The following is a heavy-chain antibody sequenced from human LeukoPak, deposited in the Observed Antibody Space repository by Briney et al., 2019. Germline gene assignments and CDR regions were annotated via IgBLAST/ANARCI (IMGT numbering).Heavy chain of an antibody. CDR1: EFTFSRYW. V-gene: IGHV3-74*01. Sequence: GGSLRLSCAASEFTFSRYWMHWVRQAPGKGLVWVSRINSDGSSTNYADSVKGRFTISRDNAKNTLYLLMNSLRVEDTAVYYCASSSGGFNWFDPWGQGTLVTVSS. J-gene: IGHJ5*02. CDR3: ASSSGGFNWFDP. CDR2: INSDGSST. D-gene: IGHD6-19*01.